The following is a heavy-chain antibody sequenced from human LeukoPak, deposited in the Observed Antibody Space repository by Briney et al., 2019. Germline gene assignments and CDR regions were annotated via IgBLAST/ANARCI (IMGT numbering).Heavy chain of an antibody. CDR3: ARAGDILTGYYPLWRY. V-gene: IGHV1-2*02. D-gene: IGHD3-9*01. CDR2: INPNSGGT. CDR1: GYTFTDYY. J-gene: IGHJ4*02. Sequence: GASVKVSCKASGYTFTDYYMHWVRQAPGQGLEWMGWINPNSGGTNYAQKFQGRVTMTRDTSISTAYMELSRLRSDDTAVYYCARAGDILTGYYPLWRYWGQGTLVTVSS.